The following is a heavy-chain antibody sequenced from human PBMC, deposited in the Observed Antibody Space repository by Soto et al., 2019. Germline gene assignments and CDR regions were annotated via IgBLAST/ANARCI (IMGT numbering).Heavy chain of an antibody. J-gene: IGHJ4*02. CDR3: AAYDSEGYFDY. V-gene: IGHV4-59*01. Sequence: SETLSLTCTVSGGSITNFHWSWIRQPPGKGLEWIGYVYFSGSTKYNPSFKSHVTMSIDTSKNEFSLRLISVTAADSAAYFCAAYDSEGYFDYWGQGALVTVSS. CDR1: GGSITNFH. D-gene: IGHD3-22*01. CDR2: VYFSGST.